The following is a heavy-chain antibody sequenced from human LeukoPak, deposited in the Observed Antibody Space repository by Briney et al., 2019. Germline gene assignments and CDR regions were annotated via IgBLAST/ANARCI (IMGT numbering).Heavy chain of an antibody. J-gene: IGHJ6*03. CDR1: GYTFTSYG. D-gene: IGHD3-22*01. CDR2: ISAYNGNT. V-gene: IGHV1-18*01. Sequence: GASVKVSCKASGYTFTSYGISWVRQAPGQGLEWMGWISAYNGNTNYAQKLQGRVTMTTDTSTSTAYMELRSLRSDDTAVYYCARDSSGYYYGGYYYYYMDVWGKGTTVTISS. CDR3: ARDSSGYYYGGYYYYYMDV.